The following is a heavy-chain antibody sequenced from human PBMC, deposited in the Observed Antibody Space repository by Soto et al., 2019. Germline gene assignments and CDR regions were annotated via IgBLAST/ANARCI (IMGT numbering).Heavy chain of an antibody. D-gene: IGHD3-22*01. CDR3: ARDRDRHSSGLTSLHP. CDR2: IYYTGTH. CDR1: GGSVSNYY. Sequence: PSETLSLTCSVSGGSVSNYYWSWVRQPPGKRLEWIGYIYYTGTHDYNPSLRGRATISVDTSKDQFSLKLTSVTAADTAVYYCARDRDRHSSGLTSLHPWGQGILVTASS. V-gene: IGHV4-59*02. J-gene: IGHJ5*02.